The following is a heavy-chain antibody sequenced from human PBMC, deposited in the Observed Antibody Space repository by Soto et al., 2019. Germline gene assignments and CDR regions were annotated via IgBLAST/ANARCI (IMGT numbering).Heavy chain of an antibody. J-gene: IGHJ5*02. CDR3: VGSIGAFWFDP. CDR2: IYYSGRT. CDR1: GGSISSDY. V-gene: IGHV4-59*12. D-gene: IGHD5-12*01. Sequence: SETLSLTCTVSGGSISSDYWSWIRQPPGKGLECIGYIYYSGRTNYNPSLKSRVTISVDRSKNQFSLKLSSVTAADTAVYYCVGSIGAFWFDPWGQGTLVTVS.